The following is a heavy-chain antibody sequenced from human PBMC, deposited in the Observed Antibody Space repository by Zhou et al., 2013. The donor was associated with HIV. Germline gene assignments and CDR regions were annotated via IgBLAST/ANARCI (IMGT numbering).Heavy chain of an antibody. Sequence: QVQLVQSGAEVKKPGASVKVSCKASGYTFTAYYMHWVRQAPGQGLEWMGWINPNNGGTNYAQKFQGRVTMTRDTSISTAYMEVSRLKSDDTAIYYCARAQKDYSASLDAFDMWGQGTLVAVSS. CDR1: GYTFTAYY. J-gene: IGHJ3*02. CDR2: INPNNGGT. CDR3: ARAQKDYSASLDAFDM. V-gene: IGHV1-2*02. D-gene: IGHD3-10*01.